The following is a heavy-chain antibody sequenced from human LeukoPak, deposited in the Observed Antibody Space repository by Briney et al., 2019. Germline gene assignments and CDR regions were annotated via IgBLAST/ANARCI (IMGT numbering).Heavy chain of an antibody. D-gene: IGHD6-13*01. V-gene: IGHV3-7*03. CDR2: IRHDGSTK. Sequence: GGSLRLSCTASGFPFYSYWMTWVRQIPGRGLEWVAIIRHDGSTKYYVDSVKGRFTISRDNAMNSLYLQMDSLRVEDTAIYYCARSVPYGTTWYGRSDCWGQGTQVTVSS. CDR3: ARSVPYGTTWYGRSDC. CDR1: GFPFYSYW. J-gene: IGHJ4*02.